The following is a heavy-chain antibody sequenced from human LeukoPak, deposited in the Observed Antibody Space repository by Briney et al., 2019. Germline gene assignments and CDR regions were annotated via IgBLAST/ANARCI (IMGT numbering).Heavy chain of an antibody. CDR1: GDSISGKY. CDR2: IYSGGST. CDR3: ARHRFIGFYTAIDV. J-gene: IGHJ3*01. Sequence: PSETLSLTCTVSGDSISGKYWTWIRQTPGKGLEWIGHIYSGGSTAYNPSLKSRVTTSVDTSKNQFSLKLNSVTAADTAVYYCARHRFIGFYTAIDVWGQGTMVTVSA. D-gene: IGHD3-16*01. V-gene: IGHV4-4*09.